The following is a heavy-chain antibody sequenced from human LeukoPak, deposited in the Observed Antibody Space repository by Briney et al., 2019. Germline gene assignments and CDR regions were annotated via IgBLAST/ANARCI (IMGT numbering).Heavy chain of an antibody. D-gene: IGHD4-17*01. J-gene: IGHJ3*01. CDR3: AKDPNGDYIGAFDF. CDR1: GYTFTSYG. CDR2: ISAYNGNT. V-gene: IGHV1-18*01. Sequence: VASVKVSCKASGYTFTSYGISWVRQAPGQGLEWMGWISAYNGNTNYAQKLQGRVTMTTDTSTSTAYMELRSLRSDDTAVYYCAKDPNGDYIGAFDFWGQGTMVTVSS.